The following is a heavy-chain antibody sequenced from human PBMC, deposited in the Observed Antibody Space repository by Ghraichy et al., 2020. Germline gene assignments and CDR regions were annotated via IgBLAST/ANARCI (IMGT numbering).Heavy chain of an antibody. CDR2: MYYSGST. CDR1: GGSISSSSYY. J-gene: IGHJ4*02. D-gene: IGHD6-19*01. CDR3: TRSTQPTSGWSFDH. V-gene: IGHV4-39*01. Sequence: SETLSLTCTVSGGSISSSSYYWGWIRQPPGKGLEWIGSMYYSGSTNYNASLKSRVTISVDTSKNQFSLMLYSVTAADTAVYYCTRSTQPTSGWSFDHWGQGTLVTVSS.